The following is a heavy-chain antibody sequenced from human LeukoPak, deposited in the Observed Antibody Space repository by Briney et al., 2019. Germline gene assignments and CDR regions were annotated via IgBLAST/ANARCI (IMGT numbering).Heavy chain of an antibody. CDR3: ARALGYSYGYVVDY. CDR2: ISSSSGTI. CDR1: GFIFSNYN. V-gene: IGHV3-48*01. D-gene: IGHD5-18*01. Sequence: PGGSLRLSCAASGFIFSNYNMNWVRQTPGKRLEWVSYISSSSGTIYYADSVKGRFTISGDNAKNSLVLQMNSLRAEDTGVYYCARALGYSYGYVVDYWGQGTLVTVSS. J-gene: IGHJ4*02.